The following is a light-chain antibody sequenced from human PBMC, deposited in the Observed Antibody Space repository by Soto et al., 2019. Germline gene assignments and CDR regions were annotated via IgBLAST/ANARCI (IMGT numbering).Light chain of an antibody. CDR2: AAS. Sequence: SVLTQSPGTLSLFPGERATLSCRTSQSISSTYLAWYQQRPGQAPRLLIYAASSRATGIPDRFSGSGSGTDLTLTISRLEPEDFAVYYCQQYFGSLYTFGQGTKLEIK. CDR1: QSISSTY. J-gene: IGKJ2*01. V-gene: IGKV3-20*01. CDR3: QQYFGSLYT.